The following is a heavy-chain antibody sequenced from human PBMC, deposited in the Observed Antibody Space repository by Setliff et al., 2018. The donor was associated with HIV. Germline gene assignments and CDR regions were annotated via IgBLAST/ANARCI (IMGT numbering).Heavy chain of an antibody. J-gene: IGHJ4*02. Sequence: SETLSLTCSVPGGSISSGNYYWGWTRQPAGKGLEWIGHIYTAGAIKYNPSLKSRVTLSVDKSKNQFSLKLSSVTAADTAVYYCARDLAWPGYFDYWGQGTLVTVSS. CDR1: GGSISSGNYY. V-gene: IGHV4-61*09. D-gene: IGHD3-10*01. CDR2: IYTAGAI. CDR3: ARDLAWPGYFDY.